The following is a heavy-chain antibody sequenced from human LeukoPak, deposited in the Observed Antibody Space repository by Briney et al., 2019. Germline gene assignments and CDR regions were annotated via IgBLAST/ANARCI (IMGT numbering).Heavy chain of an antibody. J-gene: IGHJ6*03. V-gene: IGHV1-8*01. CDR2: INPNSGNT. CDR1: GYTFTSYD. CDR3: ARDSIAVDLNYYYYMDV. D-gene: IGHD6-19*01. Sequence: ASVKVSCKASGYTFTSYDINWVRQATGQGLEWMGWINPNSGNTGYAQKFQGRVTMTRNTSISTAYMELSSLRSEDTAVYYCARDSIAVDLNYYYYMDVWGKGTTVTVSS.